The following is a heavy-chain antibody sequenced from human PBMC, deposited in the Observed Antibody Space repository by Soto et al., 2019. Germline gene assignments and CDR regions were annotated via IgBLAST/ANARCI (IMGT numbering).Heavy chain of an antibody. CDR1: GFTFSSYV. CDR3: ARNPIAVVPAARGLVDF. Sequence: EVQLLESGGGLVQPGGSLRLSCAASGFTFSSYVMSWVRQAPGKGLQWVSVITGSGGATYYADSVKGRFTISRDNTKNTLFLQMNSLRVEDTAVYYCARNPIAVVPAARGLVDFWGQGTLVTVSS. V-gene: IGHV3-23*01. CDR2: ITGSGGAT. J-gene: IGHJ4*02. D-gene: IGHD2-2*01.